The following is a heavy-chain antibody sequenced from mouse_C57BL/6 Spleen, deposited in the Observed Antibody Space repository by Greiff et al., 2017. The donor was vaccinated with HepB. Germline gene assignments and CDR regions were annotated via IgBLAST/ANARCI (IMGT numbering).Heavy chain of an antibody. J-gene: IGHJ2*01. Sequence: VQLQQSGTVLARPGASVKMSCKTSGYTFTSYWMHWVKQRPGQGLEWIGAIYPGNSDTSYNQKFKGKAKLTAVTSASTAYMELSSLTNEDSAVYYCTKGSYYGSSYCFDYWGQGTTLTVSS. D-gene: IGHD1-1*01. V-gene: IGHV1-5*01. CDR3: TKGSYYGSSYCFDY. CDR1: GYTFTSYW. CDR2: IYPGNSDT.